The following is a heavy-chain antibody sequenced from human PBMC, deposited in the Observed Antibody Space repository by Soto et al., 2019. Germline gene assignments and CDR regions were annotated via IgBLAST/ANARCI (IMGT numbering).Heavy chain of an antibody. Sequence: QLLASGPGLVKPSETLSLTCTVSGGSISSSSYYWGWIRQPPGKGLEWIGRIYYSGSTYYNPSLKSRVTISVDTSKNQFSLKLSSVTAADTAVYYCASLDYGDYVFDYWGQGTLVTVSS. V-gene: IGHV4-39*01. CDR3: ASLDYGDYVFDY. CDR1: GGSISSSSYY. J-gene: IGHJ4*02. D-gene: IGHD4-17*01. CDR2: IYYSGST.